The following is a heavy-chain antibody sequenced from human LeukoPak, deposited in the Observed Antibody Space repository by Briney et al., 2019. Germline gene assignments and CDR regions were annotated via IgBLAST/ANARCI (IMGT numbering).Heavy chain of an antibody. Sequence: SETLSLTCTVSGGSISSNDDYWGWIRQPPGKGLEWIGTMYFTGTTYYDPSLKSRVSISVDTSKNQFSLKLSSVTAADTAVRYCARLSYGPIYYYYYMDVWGKGTTVTVSS. V-gene: IGHV4-39*01. CDR3: ARLSYGPIYYYYYMDV. CDR1: GGSISSNDDY. J-gene: IGHJ6*03. CDR2: MYFTGTT. D-gene: IGHD5-18*01.